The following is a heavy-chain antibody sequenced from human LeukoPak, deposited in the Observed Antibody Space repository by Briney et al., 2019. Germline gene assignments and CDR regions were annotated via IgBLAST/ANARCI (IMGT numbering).Heavy chain of an antibody. CDR3: ARHLGGGIYFDY. CDR2: IYYSGTT. V-gene: IGHV4-59*08. Sequence: SETLSLTCTVSGAYITGHYWSWIRQPPGKGLELIGFIYYSGTTNYNPSLKSRVTISVDTSKNQFSLTLSSVTAADTAVYYCARHLGGGIYFDYWGQGTLVTVSS. J-gene: IGHJ4*02. D-gene: IGHD3-16*01. CDR1: GAYITGHY.